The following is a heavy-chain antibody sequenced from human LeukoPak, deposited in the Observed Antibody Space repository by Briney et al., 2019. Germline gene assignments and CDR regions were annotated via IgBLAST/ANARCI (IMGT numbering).Heavy chain of an antibody. D-gene: IGHD5-12*01. Sequence: GASVKVSCKASGGTFSSYAISWVRQAPGQGLEWMGGIIPIFGTANYAQKFQGRVTITADESTSTAYMELSSLRSEDTAVYYCAKGAWGGYPLHFDYWGQGTLVTVSS. CDR3: AKGAWGGYPLHFDY. J-gene: IGHJ4*02. CDR2: IIPIFGTA. CDR1: GGTFSSYA. V-gene: IGHV1-69*13.